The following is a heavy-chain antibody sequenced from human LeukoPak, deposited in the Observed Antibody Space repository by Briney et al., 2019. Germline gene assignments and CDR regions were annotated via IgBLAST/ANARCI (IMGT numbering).Heavy chain of an antibody. CDR3: ARLTANWGSRYYYYGMDV. D-gene: IGHD7-27*01. Sequence: SETLSLTCTVSGGSISSYYWSWIRQPPGKGLEWIGYIYYSGSTNYNPSLKSRVTISVDTSKNQFSLKLSSVPAADTAVYYCARLTANWGSRYYYYGMDVWGKGTTVTVSS. J-gene: IGHJ6*04. CDR2: IYYSGST. V-gene: IGHV4-59*01. CDR1: GGSISSYY.